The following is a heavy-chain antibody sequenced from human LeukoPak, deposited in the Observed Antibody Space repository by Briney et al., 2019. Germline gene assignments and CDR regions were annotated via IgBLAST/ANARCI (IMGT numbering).Heavy chain of an antibody. J-gene: IGHJ4*02. Sequence: SVKVSCKASGGTFSSYAISWVRQAPGQGLEWMGGIIPIFGTANYAQKFQGRVTMTRDTSTSTVYMELSSLRSEDTAVYYCARGQWVTTVTSAPGYWGQGTLVTVSS. V-gene: IGHV1-69*05. CDR2: IIPIFGTA. CDR1: GGTFSSYA. D-gene: IGHD4-17*01. CDR3: ARGQWVTTVTSAPGY.